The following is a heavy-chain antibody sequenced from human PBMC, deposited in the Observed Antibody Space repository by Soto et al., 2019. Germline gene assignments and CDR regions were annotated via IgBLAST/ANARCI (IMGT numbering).Heavy chain of an antibody. V-gene: IGHV3-30*18. D-gene: IGHD6-19*01. J-gene: IGHJ4*02. CDR2: ISYDGSNK. Sequence: QVQLVESGGGVVQPGRSLRLSCAASGFTFSSYGMHWVRQAPGKGLEWVAVISYDGSNKYYPDSVKGRFTISRDNCKNTLYLQMNSLRAEDTAVYYCAKARCSGSTRTPDYWGQGTLVTVSS. CDR3: AKARCSGSTRTPDY. CDR1: GFTFSSYG.